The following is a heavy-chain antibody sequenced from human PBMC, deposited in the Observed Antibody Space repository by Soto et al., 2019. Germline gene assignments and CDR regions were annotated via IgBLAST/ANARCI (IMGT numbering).Heavy chain of an antibody. CDR2: IYYSGST. J-gene: IGHJ4*02. CDR1: GGSISSYY. CDR3: AGFRGYGFAYYFDS. D-gene: IGHD5-18*01. Sequence: SETLSLTCTVSGGSISSYYWSWIRQPPGEGLEWIGYIYYSGSTSYNPSLKSRVTISVDTSKSQFSLKLSSVTAADTAVYYCAGFRGYGFAYYFDSWGQGTLVTVSS. V-gene: IGHV4-59*01.